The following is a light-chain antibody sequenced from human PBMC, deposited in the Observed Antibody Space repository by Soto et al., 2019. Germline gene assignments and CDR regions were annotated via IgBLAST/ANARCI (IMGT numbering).Light chain of an antibody. CDR2: EVS. V-gene: IGLV2-14*01. CDR1: SRDVGGYNY. CDR3: SSYVNYNTFVI. Sequence: QSVLTQPASVSGSPGQSITISCTGTSRDVGGYNYVSWHQQHPGKAPKVIITEVSNRPSGVSNRFSGSKSGNTASLTISGLHAEHEADYYCSSYVNYNTFVIFGGGTKLTVL. J-gene: IGLJ2*01.